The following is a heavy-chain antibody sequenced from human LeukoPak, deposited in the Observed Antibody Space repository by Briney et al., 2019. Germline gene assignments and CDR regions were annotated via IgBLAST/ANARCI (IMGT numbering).Heavy chain of an antibody. D-gene: IGHD3-10*01. J-gene: IGHJ4*02. CDR2: IKEDGSQK. CDR1: GFSFSSYW. V-gene: IGHV3-7*01. Sequence: GGSLRLSCAASGFSFSSYWMSWVRQAPGKGLEWVAIIKEDGSQKYYVDSVKGRFTISRDNAKNSLYLQMNSLRAEDTAVYYCARDWSDLYGSGRPIDYWGQGTLVTVSS. CDR3: ARDWSDLYGSGRPIDY.